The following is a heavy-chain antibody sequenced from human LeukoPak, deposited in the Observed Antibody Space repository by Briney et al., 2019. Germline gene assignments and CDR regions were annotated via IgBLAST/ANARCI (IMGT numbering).Heavy chain of an antibody. CDR1: GGTFSSYA. Sequence: SVKVSCKASGGTFSSYAISWVRQAPGQGLEWMGRIIPILGIANYAQKFQGRVTITADKSTSTAYMELSSLRSEDTAVYYCARLSVSSRLSTDSDYWGQGTLVTVSS. CDR2: IIPILGIA. D-gene: IGHD2-2*01. J-gene: IGHJ4*02. V-gene: IGHV1-69*04. CDR3: ARLSVSSRLSTDSDY.